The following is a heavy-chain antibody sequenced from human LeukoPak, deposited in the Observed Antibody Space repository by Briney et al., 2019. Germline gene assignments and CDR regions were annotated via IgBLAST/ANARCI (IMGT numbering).Heavy chain of an antibody. CDR3: ARDGYSSGWQDY. CDR2: IIPIFGTA. Sequence: SVKVSCKASGGTFSSYAISWVRQAPGPGFEWMGGIIPIFGTANYAQKFQGRVTITADKSTSTAYMELSSLRSEDTAVYYCARDGYSSGWQDYWGQGTLVTVSS. CDR1: GGTFSSYA. D-gene: IGHD6-19*01. V-gene: IGHV1-69*06. J-gene: IGHJ4*02.